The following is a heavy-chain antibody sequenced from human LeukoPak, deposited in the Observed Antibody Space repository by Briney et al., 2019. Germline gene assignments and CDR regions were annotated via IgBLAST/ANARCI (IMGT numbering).Heavy chain of an antibody. Sequence: PSETLSLTCAVCGGSFSGYYWSWIRQPHGKGLEWIGEINHSGSTNYNPSLKSRVTISVITSKNQFSLKLSSVTAADTAVYYWARGGIVVVVAATGWFDPWGQGTLVTVSS. CDR1: GGSFSGYY. CDR2: INHSGST. CDR3: ARGGIVVVVAATGWFDP. V-gene: IGHV4-34*01. D-gene: IGHD2-15*01. J-gene: IGHJ5*02.